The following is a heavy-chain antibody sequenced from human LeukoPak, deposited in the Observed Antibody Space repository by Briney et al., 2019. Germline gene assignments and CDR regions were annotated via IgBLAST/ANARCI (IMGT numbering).Heavy chain of an antibody. D-gene: IGHD6-19*01. V-gene: IGHV1-46*01. CDR2: INASGATT. J-gene: IGHJ6*02. Sequence: AASMKVSCKTSGYTFSRHYIHWVRQAPGQGLEWLGIINASGATTRYGQNFKGRVTATRDTSTSTVYMEMSSLNSEDTAVYYCARGLESSGWYGMDVWGQGTTIIVSS. CDR1: GYTFSRHY. CDR3: ARGLESSGWYGMDV.